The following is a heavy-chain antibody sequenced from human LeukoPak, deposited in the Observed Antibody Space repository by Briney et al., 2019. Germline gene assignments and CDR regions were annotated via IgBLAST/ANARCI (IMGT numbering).Heavy chain of an antibody. CDR1: GYSISSGYY. V-gene: IGHV4-38-2*02. Sequence: SETLSLTCTVSGYSISSGYYWGWIRQPPGKGLEWIGSIYHSGSTYYNPSLKSRVTISVDTSKNQFSLKLSSVTAADTAVYYCARGNDGSGSSMFDYWGQGTLVTVSS. J-gene: IGHJ4*02. D-gene: IGHD3-10*01. CDR3: ARGNDGSGSSMFDY. CDR2: IYHSGST.